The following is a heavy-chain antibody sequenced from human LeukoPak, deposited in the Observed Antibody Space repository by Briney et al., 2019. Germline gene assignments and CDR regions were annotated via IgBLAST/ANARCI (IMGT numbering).Heavy chain of an antibody. CDR2: IYYSGST. Sequence: SETLSLTCTVSGGSISSSSYYWGWIRQPPGKGLEWVGSIYYSGSTYYNPSLKSRVTISVDTSKNQFSLKLSSVTAADTAVYYCARPLLTGDYYDSMIDPWGQGTLVTVSS. J-gene: IGHJ5*02. V-gene: IGHV4-39*01. CDR3: ARPLLTGDYYDSMIDP. CDR1: GGSISSSSYY. D-gene: IGHD3-22*01.